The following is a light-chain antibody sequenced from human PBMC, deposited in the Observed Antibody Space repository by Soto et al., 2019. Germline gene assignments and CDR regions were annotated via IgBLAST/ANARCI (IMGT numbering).Light chain of an antibody. V-gene: IGKV3-15*01. CDR1: QSVNTN. CDR3: QQYHDWPPWT. CDR2: GAS. J-gene: IGKJ1*01. Sequence: EIVVTQSPATLSVSPGEGATLSCMASQSVNTNVAWYQQKPGQAPRLVIYGASTLATGIPARFRGSGSGTEFTLTISRLQSEDFAVYYCQQYHDWPPWTFGQGTKVEIK.